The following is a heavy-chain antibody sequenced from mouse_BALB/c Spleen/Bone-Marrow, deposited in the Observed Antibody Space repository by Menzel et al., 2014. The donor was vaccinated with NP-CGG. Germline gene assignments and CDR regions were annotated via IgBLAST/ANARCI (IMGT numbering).Heavy chain of an antibody. CDR3: ARDGRIMTEGFAY. D-gene: IGHD3-2*01. V-gene: IGHV1-54*01. Sequence: QVQLQQSGAELVRPGTSVKVSCKASGYAFTNYWIEWVKQRPGQGLEWIGVINPGSGGANYNEKFKGKATLTADKSSSTAYMQLYSLTSDDSAVYFCARDGRIMTEGFAYWGQGTLVTVSA. CDR2: INPGSGGA. CDR1: GYAFTNYW. J-gene: IGHJ3*01.